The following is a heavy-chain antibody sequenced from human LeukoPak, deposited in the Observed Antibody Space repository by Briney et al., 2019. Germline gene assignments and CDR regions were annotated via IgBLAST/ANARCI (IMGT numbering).Heavy chain of an antibody. Sequence: GGSLRLSCTASEFTFGDYAMSWVRQAPGKVLEWVGFIRSKAYGGTTEYAASLKGGFTISRDDSKSIAYLQMNSLKTEDTAVYYCTRGELYGGYYYGMDVWGKGTTVTVSS. CDR2: IRSKAYGGTT. V-gene: IGHV3-49*04. CDR1: EFTFGDYA. J-gene: IGHJ6*04. CDR3: TRGELYGGYYYGMDV. D-gene: IGHD1-7*01.